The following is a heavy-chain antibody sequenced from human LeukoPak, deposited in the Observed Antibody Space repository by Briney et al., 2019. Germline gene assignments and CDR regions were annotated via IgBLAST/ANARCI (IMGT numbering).Heavy chain of an antibody. J-gene: IGHJ5*02. CDR1: GGSFSGYY. V-gene: IGHV4-34*01. Sequence: SETLSLTCAVYGGSFSGYYWSWSRQPPGKGLEWSGEINHSGSTNYNPSLKSPVTISVDTSKNQFSLKLSSVTAADTAVYYSARTFYDSSGKDWFDPWGQGTLVTVSS. CDR2: INHSGST. D-gene: IGHD3-22*01. CDR3: ARTFYDSSGKDWFDP.